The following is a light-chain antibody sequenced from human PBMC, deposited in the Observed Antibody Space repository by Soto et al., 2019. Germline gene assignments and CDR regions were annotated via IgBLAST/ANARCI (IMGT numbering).Light chain of an antibody. CDR2: DAS. J-gene: IGKJ1*01. Sequence: EIVLTQSPGTLSLSPGERATLSCRASQSVSSNYLAWYQQKPGQAPRLLIYDASSRATGIPDRFSGSGSGTEFTLTINRLEPEDFAVYYCQHYGSSPTTFGQGTKVEIK. CDR1: QSVSSNY. CDR3: QHYGSSPTT. V-gene: IGKV3-20*01.